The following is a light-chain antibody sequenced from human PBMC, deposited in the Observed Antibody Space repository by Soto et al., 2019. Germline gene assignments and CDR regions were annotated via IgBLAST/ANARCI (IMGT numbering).Light chain of an antibody. CDR2: AAS. Sequence: MQRTQSPSSLSSYAVDRVIRTCRASQSISSYLNWYQQKPGKAPKLLIYAASSLQSGVPSSFSGSGSGTDFTLTISSLQPEDFATYYCQQSYSTPLTFGGGTKVDIK. V-gene: IGKV1-39*01. CDR3: QQSYSTPLT. J-gene: IGKJ4*01. CDR1: QSISSY.